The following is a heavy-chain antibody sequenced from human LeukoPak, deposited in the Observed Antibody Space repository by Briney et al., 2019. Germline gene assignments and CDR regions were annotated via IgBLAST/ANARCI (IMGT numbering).Heavy chain of an antibody. J-gene: IGHJ6*03. CDR3: TSSFEFYYIDV. CDR1: GASISSSYDY. Sequence: SETLSLTCAVSGASISSSYDYWGWIRQPPGKGLEWIGSTYSSGSTQYKPSLKSRITISVDTSKNQFSLKLSSVTAADTAVYYCTSSFEFYYIDVWGKGITVTVSS. CDR2: TYSSGST. V-gene: IGHV4-39*01. D-gene: IGHD3-9*01.